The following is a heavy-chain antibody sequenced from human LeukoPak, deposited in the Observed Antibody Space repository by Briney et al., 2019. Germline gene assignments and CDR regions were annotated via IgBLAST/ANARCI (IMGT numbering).Heavy chain of an antibody. CDR1: GGSISSGDYY. V-gene: IGHV4-30-4*08. Sequence: PSETLSLTCTVSGGSISSGDYYWSWIRQPPGKGLEWIGYIYYSGSTYYNPSLKSRVTISVDTSKNQFSLKLSSVTAADTAVYYCARASTIFGVVTAYYFDYWGQGTLVTVSS. J-gene: IGHJ4*02. CDR2: IYYSGST. D-gene: IGHD3-3*01. CDR3: ARASTIFGVVTAYYFDY.